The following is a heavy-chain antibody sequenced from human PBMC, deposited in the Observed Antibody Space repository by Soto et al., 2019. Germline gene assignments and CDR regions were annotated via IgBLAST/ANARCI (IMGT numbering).Heavy chain of an antibody. V-gene: IGHV3-23*01. Sequence: PGGSLRLSCASPGFTFSSYAMSLVRQAPGKGLEWVSAISGSGGSTYYADSVKGRFTISRDNSKNTLYLQMNSLRAEDTAVYYCAKDLSAPGSTTVTHWGQGTPVTVSS. J-gene: IGHJ4*02. CDR1: GFTFSSYA. CDR3: AKDLSAPGSTTVTH. CDR2: ISGSGGST. D-gene: IGHD4-17*01.